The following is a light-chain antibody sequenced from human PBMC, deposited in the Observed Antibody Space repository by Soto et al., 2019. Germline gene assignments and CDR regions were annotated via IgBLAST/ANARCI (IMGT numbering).Light chain of an antibody. J-gene: IGKJ1*01. CDR2: KAS. V-gene: IGKV1-5*03. CDR3: QQYNTDSWT. CDR1: QTITSW. Sequence: DVQMTQAPSTLSAFVGDRDTITCRASQTITSWLAWYQQKPGNASKLLIYKASSLESGVQARFSGSGSVTEFTLTISSLQPDDFATYYCQQYNTDSWTFGQGTKVEIK.